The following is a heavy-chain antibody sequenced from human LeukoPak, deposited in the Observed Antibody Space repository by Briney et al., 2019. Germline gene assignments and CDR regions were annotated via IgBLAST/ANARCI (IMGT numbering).Heavy chain of an antibody. Sequence: GGSLRLSCAASGFTFDDYAMHWVRQGPGKGLECVSGISWNSGNIGYADSVKGRFTISRDNAENSLYLQMNSLRAEDTALYYCAKGSGGYYDAFDLWGQGTMVTVSS. CDR2: ISWNSGNI. V-gene: IGHV3-9*01. CDR1: GFTFDDYA. CDR3: AKGSGGYYDAFDL. D-gene: IGHD1-26*01. J-gene: IGHJ3*01.